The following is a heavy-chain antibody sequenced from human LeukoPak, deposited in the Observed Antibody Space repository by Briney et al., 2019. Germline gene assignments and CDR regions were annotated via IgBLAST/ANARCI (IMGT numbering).Heavy chain of an antibody. V-gene: IGHV4-4*02. CDR3: AQSRGHYCLGY. J-gene: IGHJ4*02. CDR1: GDSISGDRW. Sequence: PSGTLSLTCAVSGDSISGDRWWSWVRQPPGEGLEWIGEIHHSGYTNYYPSLKSRVTISVDKSKNHFSLELTSVTAADTAVYYCAQSRGHYCLGYRGQGTLVTVSS. D-gene: IGHD3-22*01. CDR2: IHHSGYT.